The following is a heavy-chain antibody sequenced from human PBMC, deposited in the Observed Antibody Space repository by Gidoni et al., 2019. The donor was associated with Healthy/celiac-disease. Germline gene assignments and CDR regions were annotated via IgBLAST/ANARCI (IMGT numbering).Heavy chain of an antibody. CDR2: ISSSGSTL. CDR1: GFAFSDYY. V-gene: IGHV3-11*01. D-gene: IGHD1-26*01. J-gene: IGHJ4*02. Sequence: QVQLVEAGGGLVKPGGSLRLSCAASGFAFSDYYMRWIRQAPGKGLECVSYISSSGSTLYYADSVKGRFTISRDNAKNSLYLQLNSLSAEDTAVYYCARRFTAQSGSYYFDYWGQGTLVTVSS. CDR3: ARRFTAQSGSYYFDY.